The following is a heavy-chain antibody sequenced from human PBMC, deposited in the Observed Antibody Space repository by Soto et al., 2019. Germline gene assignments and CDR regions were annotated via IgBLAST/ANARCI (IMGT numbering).Heavy chain of an antibody. CDR3: TREAAGTFRGFYYYYYMDV. CDR2: IRSKAYGGTT. J-gene: IGHJ6*03. Sequence: PGGSLRLSCTASGFTFGDYAMSWFRQAPGKGLEWVGFIRSKAYGGTTEYAASVKGRFTISRDDSKSIAYLQMNSLKTEDTAVYYCTREAAGTFRGFYYYYYMDVWGKGTTVTVSS. V-gene: IGHV3-49*03. CDR1: GFTFGDYA. D-gene: IGHD6-13*01.